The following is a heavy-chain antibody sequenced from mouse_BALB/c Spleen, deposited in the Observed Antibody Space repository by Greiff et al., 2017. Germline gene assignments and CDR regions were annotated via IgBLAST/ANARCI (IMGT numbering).Heavy chain of an antibody. D-gene: IGHD2-1*01. Sequence: VQLKQSGPGLVKPSQSLSLTCSVTGYSITSGYYWNWIRQFPGNKLEWMGYISYDGSNNYNPSLKNRISITRDTSKNQFFLKLNSVTTEDTATYYCARDGGNYGFAYWGQGTLVTVSA. CDR1: GYSITSGYY. CDR3: ARDGGNYGFAY. CDR2: ISYDGSN. J-gene: IGHJ3*01. V-gene: IGHV3-6*02.